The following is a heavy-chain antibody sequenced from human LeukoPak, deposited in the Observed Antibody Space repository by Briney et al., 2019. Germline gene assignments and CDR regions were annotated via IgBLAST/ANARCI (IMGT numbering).Heavy chain of an antibody. CDR2: ISSSSSYI. CDR3: ARTTGGSGSYFFDY. J-gene: IGHJ4*02. Sequence: GGSLRLSSAASGFTFSSYSMNWVRQAPGKGLEWVSSISSSSSYIYYADSVKGRFTISRDNAKNSLYLQMNSLRAEDTAVYYCARTTGGSGSYFFDYWGQGTLVTVSS. CDR1: GFTFSSYS. D-gene: IGHD3-10*01. V-gene: IGHV3-21*01.